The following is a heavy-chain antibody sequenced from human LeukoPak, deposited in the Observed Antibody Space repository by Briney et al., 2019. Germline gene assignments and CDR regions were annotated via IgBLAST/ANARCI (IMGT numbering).Heavy chain of an antibody. V-gene: IGHV4-39*07. J-gene: IGHJ4*02. Sequence: SETLSLTCTVTGGSISSSSYYWGWIRQPPGKGLEWIGSIYYSGSTYYNPSLKSRVTISVDTPKDQFSLKLSSVTAADTAVYYCARKLGGYSYGYWDYWGQGTLVTVSS. CDR3: ARKLGGYSYGYWDY. CDR1: GGSISSSSYY. D-gene: IGHD5-18*01. CDR2: IYYSGST.